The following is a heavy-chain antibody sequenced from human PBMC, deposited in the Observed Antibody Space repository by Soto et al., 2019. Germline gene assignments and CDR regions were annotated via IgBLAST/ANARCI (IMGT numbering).Heavy chain of an antibody. J-gene: IGHJ1*01. Sequence: QLVESGGGVVQPGRSLRLSCVVSGFTFSRYGMHWVRQAPGKGLEWVAVIWSDGSIKYYADSVKGRFTISRDNSKNTLDLQMNSLRAEDTAVYYCARPGYYGSGSYSEYLQHWGQGTLVTVSS. CDR2: IWSDGSIK. V-gene: IGHV3-33*01. D-gene: IGHD3-10*01. CDR3: ARPGYYGSGSYSEYLQH. CDR1: GFTFSRYG.